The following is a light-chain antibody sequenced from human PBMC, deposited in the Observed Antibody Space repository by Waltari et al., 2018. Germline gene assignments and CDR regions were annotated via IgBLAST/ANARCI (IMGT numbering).Light chain of an antibody. CDR1: SLRDYY. V-gene: IGLV3-19*01. CDR3: NSRDTSGGRRHVV. Sequence: SSELTQDPAVSVALGQTVRITCQGDSLRDYYATWYQQKPGQAPVLVIHGENNRPSGIPDRFSASNSGNTASLTITGAQAEDEADYFCNSRDTSGGRRHVVFGGGTKLTVL. CDR2: GEN. J-gene: IGLJ2*01.